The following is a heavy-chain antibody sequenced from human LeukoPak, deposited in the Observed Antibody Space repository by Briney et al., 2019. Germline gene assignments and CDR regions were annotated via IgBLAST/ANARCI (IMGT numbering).Heavy chain of an antibody. CDR1: GGSISSSSYY. D-gene: IGHD6-19*01. CDR3: ARHVPPGIAVAATWDWFDP. V-gene: IGHV4-39*01. Sequence: SETLSPTCTVSGGSISSSSYYWGCIRQPPGKGLGWIGSIYYSGRPYYNPSLKSRVTISVDTSKNQFSLKLSSVTAADTAVYYCARHVPPGIAVAATWDWFDPWGQGTLVTVSS. CDR2: IYYSGRP. J-gene: IGHJ5*02.